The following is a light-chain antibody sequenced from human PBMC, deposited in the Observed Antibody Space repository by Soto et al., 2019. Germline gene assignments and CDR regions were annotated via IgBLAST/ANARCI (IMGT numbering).Light chain of an antibody. J-gene: IGKJ4*01. V-gene: IGKV3-20*01. CDR3: QQYGSSPPVT. Sequence: EFVLTQSPGTLSSSPGERVTLSCRTSQSVSSSYLAWYQQKPGQAPRLLIYGASSRATGIPDRFSGSGSGTDFTLTISRLEPEDFAVYYCQQYGSSPPVTFGGGTKLEIK. CDR1: QSVSSSY. CDR2: GAS.